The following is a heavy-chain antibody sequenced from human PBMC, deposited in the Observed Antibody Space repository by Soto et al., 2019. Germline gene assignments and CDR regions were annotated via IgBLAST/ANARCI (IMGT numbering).Heavy chain of an antibody. CDR3: ARHFSSSSSWYGNYYYMDV. D-gene: IGHD6-13*01. V-gene: IGHV4-59*08. CDR2: IYYSGST. J-gene: IGHJ6*03. Sequence: SETLSLTCTVSGGSISSYYWSWIRQPPGKRLEWIGYIYYSGSTNYNPSLKSRVTISVDTSKNQFFLKLSSVTAADTAVYYCARHFSSSSSWYGNYYYMDVWGKGTTVTVSS. CDR1: GGSISSYY.